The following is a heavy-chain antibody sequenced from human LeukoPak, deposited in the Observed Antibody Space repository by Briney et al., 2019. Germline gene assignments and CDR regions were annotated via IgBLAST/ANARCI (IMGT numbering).Heavy chain of an antibody. J-gene: IGHJ6*02. CDR2: ISAYNGNT. D-gene: IGHD2-2*02. CDR1: GYTFTSYG. CDR3: ARDIVVVPAAIRDYYYGMDV. V-gene: IGHV1-18*01. Sequence: ASAKVSCKASGYTFTSYGISWVRQAPGQGLEWMGWISAYNGNTNYAQKLQGRVTMTTDTSTSTAYMELRSLRSDDTAVYYCARDIVVVPAAIRDYYYGMDVWGQGTTVTVSS.